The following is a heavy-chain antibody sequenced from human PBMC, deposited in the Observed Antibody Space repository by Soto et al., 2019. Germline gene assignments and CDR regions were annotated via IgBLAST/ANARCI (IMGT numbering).Heavy chain of an antibody. D-gene: IGHD1-1*01. Sequence: QVQLVQSGAEVKKPGASVKVSCKASGYTFTSYYMHWVRQAPGQGLEWMGIINHSGGSTSYAQKFHGRVTMTRDTSTSPVYMALSSLRSEDTAVYYCARGTSKGGMYVGGQGTKVTVSS. CDR3: ARGTSKGGMYV. V-gene: IGHV1-46*03. CDR2: INHSGGST. J-gene: IGHJ6*02. CDR1: GYTFTSYY.